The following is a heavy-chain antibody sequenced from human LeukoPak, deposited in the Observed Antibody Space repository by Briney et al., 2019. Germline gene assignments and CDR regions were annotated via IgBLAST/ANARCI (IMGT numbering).Heavy chain of an antibody. V-gene: IGHV7-4-1*02. J-gene: IGHJ4*02. CDR2: INTNTGNP. CDR1: GYTFTSYA. CDR3: ARPGEIGTPGGVDY. D-gene: IGHD2/OR15-2a*01. Sequence: ASVKVPCKASGYTFTSYAMNWVRQAPGQGLEWMGWINTNTGNPTYAQGFTGRFVFSLDTSVSTAYLQWSSLKASDTAMYYCARPGEIGTPGGVDYWGQGTLVTVSS.